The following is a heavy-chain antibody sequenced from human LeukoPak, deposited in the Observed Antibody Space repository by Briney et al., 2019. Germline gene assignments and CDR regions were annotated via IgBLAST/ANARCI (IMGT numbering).Heavy chain of an antibody. CDR3: ATGTPFGAY. CDR2: ISYDGSNK. CDR1: GFTFSSYG. Sequence: GGSLRLSCAASGFTFSSYGMHWVRQAPGKGLEWVAVISYDGSNKYYADSVKGRFTISRDNSKNTLYLQMNSLRVEDTAVYYCATGTPFGAYWGQGTLVTVSS. J-gene: IGHJ4*02. V-gene: IGHV3-30*03. D-gene: IGHD3-3*01.